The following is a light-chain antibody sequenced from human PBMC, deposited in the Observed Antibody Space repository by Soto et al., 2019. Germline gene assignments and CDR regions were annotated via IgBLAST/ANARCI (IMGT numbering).Light chain of an antibody. CDR3: QKRRSWPQFT. J-gene: IGKJ5*01. CDR2: GAS. CDR1: QSVASS. Sequence: EIVLTQSPATLSLSPGDRATLSCRARQSVASSLAWYQQRPGQAPRLLVFGASNRATGIPTRFSGSGSGTDFTLTINTLEPEDFAVYYCQKRRSWPQFTFGQGTRLEIK. V-gene: IGKV3-11*01.